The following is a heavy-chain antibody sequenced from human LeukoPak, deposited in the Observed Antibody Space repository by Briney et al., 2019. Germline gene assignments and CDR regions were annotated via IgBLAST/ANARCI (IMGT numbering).Heavy chain of an antibody. J-gene: IGHJ4*02. CDR1: GFTFSIYW. D-gene: IGHD6-13*01. CDR3: ATDSSSWYY. CDR2: IKQDESEK. Sequence: GGSLRLSCATSGFTFSIYWMSWVRQAPGKGPEWVANIKQDESEKYYVGSVKGRFTISRDNAKNTLYLQMNSLRVEDTAVYYCATDSSSWYYWGQGTLVTVSS. V-gene: IGHV3-7*01.